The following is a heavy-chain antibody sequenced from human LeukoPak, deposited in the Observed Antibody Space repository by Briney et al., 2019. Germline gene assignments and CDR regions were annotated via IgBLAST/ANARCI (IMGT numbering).Heavy chain of an antibody. V-gene: IGHV1-2*02. J-gene: IGHJ4*02. CDR2: INPNSGGT. D-gene: IGHD1-26*01. CDR3: ARVRYSGSYWDYFDY. Sequence: ASVKVSCKASGYTFTGDYMYWVRQAPGQGLEWMGWINPNSGGTKYAQKFQGRVTMTRDMSTSTVYMELSSLRSEDAAVYYCARVRYSGSYWDYFDYWGQGTLVTVSS. CDR1: GYTFTGDY.